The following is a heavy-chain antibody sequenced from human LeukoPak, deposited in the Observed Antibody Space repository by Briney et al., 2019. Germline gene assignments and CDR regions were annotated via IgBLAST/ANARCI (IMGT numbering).Heavy chain of an antibody. J-gene: IGHJ2*01. CDR1: GGSNSSNH. D-gene: IGHD4-17*01. CDR3: ARGRDYAPDL. Sequence: PSETLPKTCPVSGGSNSSNHWSWMRQPPGRGLEWIGYIYYTGSTNYNPSLNSRVTISVDTSKNQFSLKLSSVTAADTAVYYFARGRDYAPDLWGRGTLVTVSS. V-gene: IGHV4-59*01. CDR2: IYYTGST.